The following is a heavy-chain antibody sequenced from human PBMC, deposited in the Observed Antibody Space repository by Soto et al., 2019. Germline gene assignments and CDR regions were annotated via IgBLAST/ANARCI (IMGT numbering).Heavy chain of an antibody. CDR1: GYTFTSYD. V-gene: IGHV1-8*01. CDR3: ARGEALAMVSDYFDY. J-gene: IGHJ4*02. Sequence: ASVQVSFKASGYTFTSYDINWVRQATGQGLEWMGWMNPNSGNTGYAQKFQGRVIMTRNTSISTAYMELSSLRSEDKAVYYCARGEALAMVSDYFDYWGQGTLVTVSS. CDR2: MNPNSGNT. D-gene: IGHD5-18*01.